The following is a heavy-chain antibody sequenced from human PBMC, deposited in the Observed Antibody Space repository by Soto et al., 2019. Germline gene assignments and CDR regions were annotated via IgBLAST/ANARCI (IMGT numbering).Heavy chain of an antibody. CDR1: GGTFSSRA. J-gene: IGHJ6*02. D-gene: IGHD3-16*01. V-gene: IGHV1-69*01. CDR2: IIPVFGRV. CDR3: ANSRGGTFLGYHGMDI. Sequence: QVQLVQSGPEVKKTGTSVKVSCKASGGTFSSRAISWVRQAPGLGLEWMGGIIPVFGRVNYAEKFQDRVTITADESTGTVYMELSSLRSEDTALYYCANSRGGTFLGYHGMDIWGQGTTVSVSS.